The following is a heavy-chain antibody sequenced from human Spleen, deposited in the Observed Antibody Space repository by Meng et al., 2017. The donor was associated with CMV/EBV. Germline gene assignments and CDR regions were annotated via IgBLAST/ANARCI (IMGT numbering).Heavy chain of an antibody. CDR1: GVTFSNFA. D-gene: IGHD1/OR15-1a*01. CDR2: ISNNGISR. CDR3: ARDSRFGIETNNHAAFDI. Sequence: GESLKISCAVSGVTFSNFAMHWVRQAPGKGLEWVAVISNNGISRYYADSVKGRFTISRDNSRNTLSLVMNSLRVEDTAVYHCARDSRFGIETNNHAAFDIWGRGTRVTVSS. J-gene: IGHJ3*02. V-gene: IGHV3-30*03.